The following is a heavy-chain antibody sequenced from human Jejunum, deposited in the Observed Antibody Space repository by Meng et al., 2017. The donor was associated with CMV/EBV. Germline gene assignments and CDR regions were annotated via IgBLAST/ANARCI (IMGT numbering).Heavy chain of an antibody. V-gene: IGHV4-34*01. CDR2: INHSRGT. CDR3: ARGNYDSSGYYLDY. D-gene: IGHD3-22*01. CDR1: GGSFSGYY. Sequence: VNLQTGGAGLLKPSETLSLTCAVYGGSFSGYYWSWIRQPPGKGLEWIGEINHSRGTKYNPSLKSRVTISADTSKNQFSLKLTSVTAADTAVYYCARGNYDSSGYYLDYWGQGTLVTVSS. J-gene: IGHJ4*02.